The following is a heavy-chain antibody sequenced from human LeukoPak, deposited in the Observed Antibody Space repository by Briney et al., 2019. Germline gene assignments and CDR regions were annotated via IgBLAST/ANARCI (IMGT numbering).Heavy chain of an antibody. CDR3: ATSVATIFNDYGDYGYYGMDV. Sequence: SVKVSCKASGYTFTSYGISWVRQAPGQGLEWMGGIIPIFGTANYAQKFQGRVTITADESTSTAYMELSSLRSEDTAVYYCATSVATIFNDYGDYGYYGMDVWGQGTTVTVSS. J-gene: IGHJ6*02. CDR2: IIPIFGTA. D-gene: IGHD5-12*01. V-gene: IGHV1-69*13. CDR1: GYTFTSYG.